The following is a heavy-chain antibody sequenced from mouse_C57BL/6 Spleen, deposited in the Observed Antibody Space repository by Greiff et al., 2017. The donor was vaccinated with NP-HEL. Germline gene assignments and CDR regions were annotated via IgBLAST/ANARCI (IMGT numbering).Heavy chain of an antibody. D-gene: IGHD1-1*01. V-gene: IGHV1-15*01. CDR2: IDPETGGT. J-gene: IGHJ1*03. CDR1: GYTFTDYE. CDR3: TRPNSPSYGSSHWYFDV. Sequence: VQLQQSGAELVRPGASVTLSCKASGYTFTDYEMHWVKQTPVHGLEWIGAIDPETGGTAYNQKFKGKAILTADKSSRTAYMALRSLTSEDSAVYYCTRPNSPSYGSSHWYFDVWGTGTTVTVSS.